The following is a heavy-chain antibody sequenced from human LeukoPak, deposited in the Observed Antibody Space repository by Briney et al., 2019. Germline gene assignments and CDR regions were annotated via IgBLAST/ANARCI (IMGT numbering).Heavy chain of an antibody. CDR3: AREGAVAGPFDY. Sequence: PSETLSLTCTVSGGSISSTNYYWNWIRQPAGKGLEWIGHICTSGSTSYNPSLKSRVTISVDTSKNHFSLKLSSVTAADTAVYYCAREGAVAGPFDYWGQGTLVTVSS. CDR2: ICTSGST. CDR1: GGSISSTNYY. D-gene: IGHD6-19*01. V-gene: IGHV4-61*09. J-gene: IGHJ4*02.